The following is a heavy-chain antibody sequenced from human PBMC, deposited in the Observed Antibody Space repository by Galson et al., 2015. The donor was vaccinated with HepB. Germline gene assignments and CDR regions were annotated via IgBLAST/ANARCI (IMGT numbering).Heavy chain of an antibody. J-gene: IGHJ6*02. CDR3: ARSSGSNYFYGMDV. CDR2: IDSTSSYT. Sequence: SLRLSCAASEFSFSTYHMNWVRQAPGKGLEWVSYIDSTSSYTYHADSVKGRFTISRDNAKNTLYLQMNSLRAEDTAVFYCARSSGSNYFYGMDVWGQGTTVTVSS. V-gene: IGHV3-21*06. CDR1: EFSFSTYH. D-gene: IGHD5-12*01.